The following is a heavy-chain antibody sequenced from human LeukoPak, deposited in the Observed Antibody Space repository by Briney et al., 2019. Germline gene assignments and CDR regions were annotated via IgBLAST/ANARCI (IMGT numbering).Heavy chain of an antibody. D-gene: IGHD3-22*01. Sequence: SQTLSLTCVISGDSVSSNSASWNWIRQSPSRGLEWLGRTYYRSKWYNDYAVSVKSRIAINPDTSKNQFSLQLNSVTPDDTAVYYCATLRAVVITGGAFDIWGQGTMVTVSS. J-gene: IGHJ3*02. CDR2: TYYRSKWYN. CDR3: ATLRAVVITGGAFDI. CDR1: GDSVSSNSAS. V-gene: IGHV6-1*01.